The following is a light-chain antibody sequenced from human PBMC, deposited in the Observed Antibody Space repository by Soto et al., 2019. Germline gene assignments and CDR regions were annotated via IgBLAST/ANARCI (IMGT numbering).Light chain of an antibody. V-gene: IGKV4-1*01. CDR3: HQYYDTPFG. Sequence: DIVMTQSPDSLAVSLGERATINCKSSQSVLYSSNNKNYLAWYQQKPGQPPKLLIYWASTRESGVPYRFSGSGSGTDFTLTISSLQAEDVAVYYCHQYYDTPFGFGPGTKVDIK. J-gene: IGKJ3*01. CDR2: WAS. CDR1: QSVLYSSNNKNY.